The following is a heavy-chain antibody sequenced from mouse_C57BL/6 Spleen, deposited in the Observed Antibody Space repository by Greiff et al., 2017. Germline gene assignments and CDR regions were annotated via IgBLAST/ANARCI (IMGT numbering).Heavy chain of an antibody. CDR3: ARGASNWAWGAY. CDR1: GFTFSSYA. Sequence: EVKLVESGGGLVKPGGSLKLSCAASGFTFSSYAMSWVPQTPEKRLEWVATINDGGSHTYYPDKVKGRFAMSRDNAKNNLYLQMSHLKSEDRAMYYCARGASNWAWGAYWGQGTLVTVSA. J-gene: IGHJ3*01. V-gene: IGHV5-4*03. D-gene: IGHD4-1*01. CDR2: INDGGSHT.